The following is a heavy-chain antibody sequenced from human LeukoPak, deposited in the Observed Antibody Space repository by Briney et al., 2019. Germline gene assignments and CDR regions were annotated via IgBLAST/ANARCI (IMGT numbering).Heavy chain of an antibody. V-gene: IGHV4-34*01. J-gene: IGHJ4*02. CDR1: GGSFSGYY. CDR3: ARAGSRGYQLPMNAVDY. CDR2: INHSGST. D-gene: IGHD2-2*01. Sequence: PSETLSLTCAVYGGSFSGYYWSWIRQPPGKGLEWIGEINHSGSTNYNPSLKSRVTISVDTSKNQFSLKLSSVTAADTAVYYCARAGSRGYQLPMNAVDYWGQGTLVTVSS.